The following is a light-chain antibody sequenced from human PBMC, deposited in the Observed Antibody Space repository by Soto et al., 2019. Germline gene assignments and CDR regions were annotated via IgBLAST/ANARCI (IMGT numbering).Light chain of an antibody. V-gene: IGKV3-15*01. Sequence: EIVMTQSPATLSVSPGERATLSCMASQNIDKKLAWYQQKSGQAPRLLIYGASTRATEIPARFSGSGSGTEFTLTISSLQPEDVAVYYCQQYDNWPPWTFGQGTKVDIK. CDR1: QNIDKK. CDR2: GAS. J-gene: IGKJ1*01. CDR3: QQYDNWPPWT.